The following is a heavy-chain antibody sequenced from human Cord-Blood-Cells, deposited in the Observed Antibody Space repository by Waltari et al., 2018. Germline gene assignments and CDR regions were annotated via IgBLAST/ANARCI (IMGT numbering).Heavy chain of an antibody. V-gene: IGHV4-39*01. CDR1: GGSISSSSYY. CDR2: IYYSGST. CDR3: ARSKLVWFDP. J-gene: IGHJ5*02. D-gene: IGHD6-6*01. Sequence: PGLVKPSETLSLTCTVSGGSISSSSYYWGWIRQPPGKGLEWIGSIYYSGSTYYNPSLKSRVTISVDTSKNQFSLKLSSVTAADTAVYYCARSKLVWFDPWGQGTLVTVSS.